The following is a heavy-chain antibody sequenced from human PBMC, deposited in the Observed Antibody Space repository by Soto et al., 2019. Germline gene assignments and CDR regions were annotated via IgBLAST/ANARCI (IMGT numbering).Heavy chain of an antibody. V-gene: IGHV3-23*01. CDR1: GFTFNNYA. CDR3: AKCRGLGSPYYYDMDV. J-gene: IGHJ6*02. CDR2: ISGSGDRT. D-gene: IGHD2-15*01. Sequence: GGSLRLSCAASGFTFNNYAMTWVRQAPGKGLEWDSTISGSGDRTFYAETVKGRFTISREDSKNKLFQQMNSLRAEEKDVLYCAKCRGLGSPYYYDMDVWGQGTTVTVSS.